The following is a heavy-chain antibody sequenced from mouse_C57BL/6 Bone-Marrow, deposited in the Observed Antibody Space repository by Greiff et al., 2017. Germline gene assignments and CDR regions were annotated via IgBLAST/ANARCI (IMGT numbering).Heavy chain of an antibody. CDR3: ARTLYSNYALDY. V-gene: IGHV1-82*01. CDR2: IYPGDGDT. D-gene: IGHD2-5*01. Sequence: QVQLQQSGPELVKPGASVNISCKASGYAFSSSWMNWVKQRPGKGLEWIGRIYPGDGDTNYNGKFKGKATLTADKSSSTAYMQLSSLTSEDSAVYFCARTLYSNYALDYWGQGTSATVSP. J-gene: IGHJ4*01. CDR1: GYAFSSSW.